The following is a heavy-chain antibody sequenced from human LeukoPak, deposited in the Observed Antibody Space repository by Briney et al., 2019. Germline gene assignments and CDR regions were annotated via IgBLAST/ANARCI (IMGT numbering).Heavy chain of an antibody. Sequence: PGMSLRLSCAASGFTFSIYAMHWVRRAPGEGLEWVAVISYDGSNKYYADSVKGRFTISRDNSKNTLYLQMNSLRAEDTAVYYCARVTEVGATDYWGQGTLVTVSS. CDR1: GFTFSIYA. D-gene: IGHD1-26*01. J-gene: IGHJ4*02. CDR2: ISYDGSNK. CDR3: ARVTEVGATDY. V-gene: IGHV3-30*04.